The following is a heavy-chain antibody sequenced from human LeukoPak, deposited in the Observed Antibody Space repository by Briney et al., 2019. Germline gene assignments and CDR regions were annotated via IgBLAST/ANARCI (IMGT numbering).Heavy chain of an antibody. V-gene: IGHV4-39*07. D-gene: IGHD6-6*01. J-gene: IGHJ4*02. CDR2: IYYSGST. CDR1: GGSISSSSYY. CDR3: ARDTEYSSSSGY. Sequence: PSETLSLTCTVSGGSISSSSYYWGWIRQPPGKGLEWIGSIYYSGSTYYNPSLKSRVTISVDTSKNQFSLKLSSVTAADTAVYYCARDTEYSSSSGYWGQGTLVTVPS.